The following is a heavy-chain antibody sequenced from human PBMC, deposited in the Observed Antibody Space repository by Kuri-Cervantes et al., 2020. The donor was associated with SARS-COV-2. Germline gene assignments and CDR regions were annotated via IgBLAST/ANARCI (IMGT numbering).Heavy chain of an antibody. CDR2: ISSNGGST. CDR1: GFTFSSYA. V-gene: IGHV3-64D*06. Sequence: GGSLKISCSASGFTFSSYAMHWVRQAPGKGLEYVSAISSNGGSTYYADSVKGRFTISRDNSKNTLYLQMSSLRAEDTAVYYCVKSSYGGSSSWPDYWGQGTLVTVSS. J-gene: IGHJ4*02. CDR3: VKSSYGGSSSWPDY. D-gene: IGHD6-13*01.